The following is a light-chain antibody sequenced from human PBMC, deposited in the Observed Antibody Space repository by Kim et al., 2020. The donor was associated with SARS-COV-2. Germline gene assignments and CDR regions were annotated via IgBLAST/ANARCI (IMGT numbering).Light chain of an antibody. V-gene: IGKV3-20*01. CDR3: QQYGSSPFT. J-gene: IGKJ3*01. CDR2: GAS. CDR1: QSVSSSY. Sequence: SPGERATLSCRASQSVSSSYLAWYQKKPGQTPRRLIYGASSRATGIPDRFSGSGSGTDFTLTISRLEPEDFAVYYCQQYGSSPFTFGPGTKVDIK.